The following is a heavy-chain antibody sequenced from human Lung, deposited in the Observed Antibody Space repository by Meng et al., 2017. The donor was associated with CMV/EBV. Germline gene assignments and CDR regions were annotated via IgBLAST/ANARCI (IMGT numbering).Heavy chain of an antibody. CDR2: INQHGSEN. V-gene: IGHV3-7*01. CDR1: GFAFGNYW. D-gene: IGHD3-22*01. CDR3: ATTYYYDDTDYP. Sequence: GGSLRLXXAASGFAFGNYWMTWIRQAPGKGLEWVGNINQHGSENQYADSVRGRFTISRDNARNSVYLQMNTLRAEDTAVYYCATTYYYDDTDYPSGQGTLVTVSS. J-gene: IGHJ5*02.